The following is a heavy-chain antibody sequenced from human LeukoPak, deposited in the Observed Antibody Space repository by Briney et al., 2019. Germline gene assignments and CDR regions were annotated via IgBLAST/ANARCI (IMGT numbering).Heavy chain of an antibody. CDR1: GFSFTNYA. CDR2: IAGRGTAT. Sequence: GGSLRLSCAASGFSFTNYALSWVRQAPGKGREWVAAIAGRGTATYYADSAKGRFTISKDISKNTVYLQMNSLRVDDTAIYYCARGSYGDHDYWGQGTLVTVSA. J-gene: IGHJ4*02. D-gene: IGHD4-17*01. CDR3: ARGSYGDHDY. V-gene: IGHV3-23*01.